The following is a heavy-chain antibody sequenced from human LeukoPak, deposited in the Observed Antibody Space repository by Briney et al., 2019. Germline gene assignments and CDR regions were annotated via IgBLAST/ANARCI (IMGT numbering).Heavy chain of an antibody. D-gene: IGHD6-13*01. CDR2: TRNKANSYTT. Sequence: GGSLRLSCTASGFTFSNYAMSWVRQAPGKGLEWVGRTRNKANSYTTEYAASVKGRFTISRDDSKNSLYLQMNSLKTEDTAVYYCARSTYSSSWPKPNYYYYYMDVWGKGTTVTVSS. J-gene: IGHJ6*03. V-gene: IGHV3-72*01. CDR3: ARSTYSSSWPKPNYYYYYMDV. CDR1: GFTFSNYA.